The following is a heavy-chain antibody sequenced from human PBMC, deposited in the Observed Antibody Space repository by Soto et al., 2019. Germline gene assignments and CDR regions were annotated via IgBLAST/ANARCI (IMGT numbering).Heavy chain of an antibody. J-gene: IGHJ4*02. CDR1: GFTFSASA. CDR2: VRTKNNNYAT. Sequence: EVQLVESGGGLVQPGSSLRLSCAASGFTFSASAIHWVRQASGKGLEWVGRVRTKNNNYATTYAASVTGRFTISRDDSRNTAFLQMTGPKTEDTAIYYCTSYDNSGYFYLNYWGQGTLVTVST. CDR3: TSYDNSGYFYLNY. V-gene: IGHV3-73*02. D-gene: IGHD3-22*01.